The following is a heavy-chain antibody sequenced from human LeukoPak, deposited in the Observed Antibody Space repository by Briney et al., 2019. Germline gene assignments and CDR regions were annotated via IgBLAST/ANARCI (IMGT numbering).Heavy chain of an antibody. V-gene: IGHV3-30*02. J-gene: IGHJ6*03. CDR2: IRYDGGNK. Sequence: GGSLRLSCAASGFTFSSYAMNWVRQAPGKGLEWVAFIRYDGGNKYYADSVKGRFTISRGNSKNTLYLQINTLRAEDTAVYYCASFGVPAAMDYYYYYMDVWGKGTTVTVSS. CDR1: GFTFSSYA. CDR3: ASFGVPAAMDYYYYYMDV. D-gene: IGHD2-2*01.